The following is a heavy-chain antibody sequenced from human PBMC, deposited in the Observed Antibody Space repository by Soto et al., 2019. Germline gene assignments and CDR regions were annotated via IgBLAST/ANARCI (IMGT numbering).Heavy chain of an antibody. J-gene: IGHJ4*02. CDR2: INHSGST. V-gene: IGHV4-34*01. D-gene: IGHD2-8*02. Sequence: QVQLQQWGAGLLKPSETLSLTCAVYGRSFSGYYWTWIRQPPGTGLEWIGEINHSGSTNYNPSLKSRVTISVDTSKNQFSLKLTSVTAADTAVYYCASDKITGLFDYWGQGTLVTVSS. CDR3: ASDKITGLFDY. CDR1: GRSFSGYY.